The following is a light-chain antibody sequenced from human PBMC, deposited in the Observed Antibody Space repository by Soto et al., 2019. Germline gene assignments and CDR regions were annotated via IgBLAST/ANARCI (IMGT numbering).Light chain of an antibody. Sequence: EIVLTQSPGTLSLSPGERATLSCRASQSVTINYLAWYQQKPGQAPRLLISGASSRAAGISDKFSGSGSGTDFTLTISSLQSEDFAVYYCQQYGSSPQTFGQGTKVDIK. J-gene: IGKJ1*01. CDR2: GAS. V-gene: IGKV3-20*01. CDR1: QSVTINY. CDR3: QQYGSSPQT.